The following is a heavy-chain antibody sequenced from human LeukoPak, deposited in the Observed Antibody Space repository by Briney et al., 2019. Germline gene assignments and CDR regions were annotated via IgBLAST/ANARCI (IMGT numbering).Heavy chain of an antibody. D-gene: IGHD3-22*01. CDR2: INPDTGNT. Sequence: ASVKVSCKASGYTFTNHKINLVRQATGQGLEGIGWINPDTGNTGYEQKFQGRVTMTRNTTISTAYRWLSSLRSEDTGVYYCARGKLYDSRGFDNWGPGELVT. V-gene: IGHV1-8*01. CDR1: GYTFTNHK. CDR3: ARGKLYDSRGFDN. J-gene: IGHJ4*02.